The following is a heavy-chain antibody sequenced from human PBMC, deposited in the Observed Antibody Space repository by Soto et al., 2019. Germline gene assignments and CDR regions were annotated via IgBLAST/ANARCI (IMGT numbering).Heavy chain of an antibody. CDR3: ARASLGICSRGTFHFNMGEWLDT. D-gene: IGHD2-2*01. J-gene: IGHJ5*02. CDR2: ISCFNDKT. V-gene: IGHV1-18*01. CDR1: GYTFTNYG. Sequence: QVHLVQSGGALRKPGASVKVSCKAAGYTFTNYGISCVRQAPGQGLEWIGWISCFNDKTIYAQRLPGRVTMTTDTASSTAYMELRILRSDDTAVYYCARASLGICSRGTFHFNMGEWLDTWGQGTLVSIS.